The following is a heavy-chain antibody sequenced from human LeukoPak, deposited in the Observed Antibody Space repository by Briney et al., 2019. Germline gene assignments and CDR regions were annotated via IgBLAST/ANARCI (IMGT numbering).Heavy chain of an antibody. J-gene: IGHJ6*02. CDR3: ARDSRRWYQLLYMYYGMDV. V-gene: IGHV3-30*04. CDR1: GFTFSSYA. CDR2: ISYDGSNK. Sequence: PGRSLRLSCAASGFTFSSYAMHWVRQASGKGLEWVAVISYDGSNKYYADSVKGRFTISRDNSKNTLYLQMNSLRAEDTAVYYCARDSRRWYQLLYMYYGMDVWGQGTTVTVSS. D-gene: IGHD2-2*02.